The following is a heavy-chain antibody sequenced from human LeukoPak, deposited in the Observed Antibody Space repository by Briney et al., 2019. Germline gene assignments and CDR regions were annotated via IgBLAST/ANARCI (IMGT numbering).Heavy chain of an antibody. CDR1: GGSISSYY. D-gene: IGHD4-17*01. V-gene: IGHV4-59*01. CDR2: IYYSGST. J-gene: IGHJ4*02. CDR3: ARVDYGDYVILDY. Sequence: PSETLCLTCTVSGGSISSYYWSWIRQPPGKGLEWIGYIYYSGSTNYNPSLKSRVTISVDTSKNQFSLKLSSVTAADTAVYYCARVDYGDYVILDYWGQGTLVTVSS.